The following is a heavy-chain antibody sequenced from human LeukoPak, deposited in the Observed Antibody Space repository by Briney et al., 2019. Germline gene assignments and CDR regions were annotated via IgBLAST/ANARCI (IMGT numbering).Heavy chain of an antibody. D-gene: IGHD1-7*01. CDR2: IYHSGST. CDR3: ARGGTGTTTWFDP. CDR1: GYSISSGYY. J-gene: IGHJ5*02. V-gene: IGHV4-38-2*02. Sequence: PSETLSLTCTVSGYSISSGYYWGWIRQPPGKGLEWIGSIYHSGSTYYNPSLKSRVTISVDTSKNQFSLKLSSVTAADTTVYYCARGGTGTTTWFDPWGQGTLVTVSS.